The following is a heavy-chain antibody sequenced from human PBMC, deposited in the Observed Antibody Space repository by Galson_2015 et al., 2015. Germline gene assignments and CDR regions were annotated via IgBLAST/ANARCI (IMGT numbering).Heavy chain of an antibody. V-gene: IGHV3-15*01. CDR1: GFTFSNAW. CDR2: IKSETDGGTT. Sequence: SLRLSCAASGFTFSNAWMSWVRQAPGKGLEWVGRIKSETDGGTTDYAAPVKGRFTISRDDSINMLYLQMNSLKTEDTAVYYCNTVQYQLPYSWFDPWGQGTLVTVSS. CDR3: NTVQYQLPYSWFDP. J-gene: IGHJ5*02. D-gene: IGHD2-2*01.